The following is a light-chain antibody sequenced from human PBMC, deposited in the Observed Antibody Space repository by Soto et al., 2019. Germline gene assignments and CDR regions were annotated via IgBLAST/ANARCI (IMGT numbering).Light chain of an antibody. V-gene: IGLV2-14*01. CDR3: SSYTNSNGLGV. CDR1: SSDVGGYNY. CDR2: AVS. J-gene: IGLJ2*01. Sequence: QSALTQPASVSGSLGQSITISCTGTSSDVGGYNYVSWYQQHPGKAPKLMIYAVSNRPSGVSNHFSGSKPGNKASLTISGLQTDGEADYYCSSYTNSNGLGVFGGGTKLTVL.